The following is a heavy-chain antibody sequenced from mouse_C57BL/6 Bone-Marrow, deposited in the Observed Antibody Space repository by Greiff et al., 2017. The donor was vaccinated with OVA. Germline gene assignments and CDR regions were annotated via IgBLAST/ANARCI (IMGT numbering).Heavy chain of an antibody. CDR3: AREGWLLPYWYFDV. J-gene: IGHJ1*03. CDR1: GYTFTDYY. Sequence: VQLQQSGAELVRPGASVKLSCKASGYTFTDYYINWVKQRPGQGLEWIARIYPGSGNTYYNEKFKGKATLTAEKSSSTAYMQLSSLTSEDSAVYFCAREGWLLPYWYFDVWGTGTTVTVSS. V-gene: IGHV1-76*01. CDR2: IYPGSGNT. D-gene: IGHD2-3*01.